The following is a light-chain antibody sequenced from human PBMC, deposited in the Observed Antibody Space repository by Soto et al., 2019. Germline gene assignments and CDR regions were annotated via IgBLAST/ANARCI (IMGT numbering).Light chain of an antibody. CDR2: SAS. Sequence: EIQLTQPAFTRYFSGGDRVXXTCRASQSLSSYLNWYQQKPGKAPKLLIYSASILQSRVPSRFSGSGSGTDFTLTISSLQPEDFATYYCQQSYSMPIPFGQVTGLENK. J-gene: IGKJ5*01. CDR1: QSLSSY. CDR3: QQSYSMPIP. V-gene: IGKV1-39*01.